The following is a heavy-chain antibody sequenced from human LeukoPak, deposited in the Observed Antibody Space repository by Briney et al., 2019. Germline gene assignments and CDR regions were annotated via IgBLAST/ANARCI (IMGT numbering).Heavy chain of an antibody. CDR3: ASSNMITFGGLIVIPFDY. V-gene: IGHV4-59*01. J-gene: IGHJ4*02. D-gene: IGHD3-16*02. CDR1: GGSISSYY. CDR2: IYYSGST. Sequence: SETLSLTCTVSGGSISSYYWSWIRQPPGKGLEWIGYIYYSGSTNYNPSLKSRVTISVDTSKNQFSLKLSSVTAADTAVYYCASSNMITFGGLIVIPFDYWGQRTLVTVSS.